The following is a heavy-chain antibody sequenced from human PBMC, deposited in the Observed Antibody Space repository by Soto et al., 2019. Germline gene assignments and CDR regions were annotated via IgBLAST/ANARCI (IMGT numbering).Heavy chain of an antibody. Sequence: GASVKVSCKASGYTFTSYGISWVRQAPGQGLEWMGWISAYNGNTNYAQKLQGRVTMTTDTSTSTAYMELRSLRSDDTAVYYCAREINSSGWYLGDYYYYGMDVRGQGPTVTVSS. J-gene: IGHJ6*02. CDR1: GYTFTSYG. CDR2: ISAYNGNT. V-gene: IGHV1-18*01. D-gene: IGHD6-19*01. CDR3: AREINSSGWYLGDYYYYGMDV.